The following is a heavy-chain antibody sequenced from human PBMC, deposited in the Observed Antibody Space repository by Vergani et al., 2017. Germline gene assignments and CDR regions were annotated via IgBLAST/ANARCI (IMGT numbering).Heavy chain of an antibody. J-gene: IGHJ6*02. CDR3: ARALDTAQWDILLDYYYGMDV. CDR2: IIPIFGTA. Sequence: QVQLVQSGAEVKKPGSSVKVSCKASGGTFSSYAISWVRQAPGQGLEWMGGIIPIFGTANYAQKFQGRVTITADKSTSTAYMELSSLRSEDTAVYYCARALDTAQWDILLDYYYGMDVWGQGTTVTVSS. D-gene: IGHD5-18*01. CDR1: GGTFSSYA. V-gene: IGHV1-69*06.